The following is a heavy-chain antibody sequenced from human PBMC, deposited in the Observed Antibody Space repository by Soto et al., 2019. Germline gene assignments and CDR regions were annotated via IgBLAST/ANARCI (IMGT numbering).Heavy chain of an antibody. Sequence: SETLSLTCAVSGDSIIDYEGSWIRQXPGKGLEWIGYIYYSGNTNYNPSLKSRVTISEDTSKNQFSLKLSSVTAADTAVYYCARDRAYYDSTGLYFDYWGQGTLVTVSS. CDR3: ARDRAYYDSTGLYFDY. J-gene: IGHJ4*02. D-gene: IGHD3-22*01. CDR2: IYYSGNT. V-gene: IGHV4-59*01. CDR1: GDSIIDYE.